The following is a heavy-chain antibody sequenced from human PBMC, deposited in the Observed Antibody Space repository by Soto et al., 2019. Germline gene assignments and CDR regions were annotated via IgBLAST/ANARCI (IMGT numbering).Heavy chain of an antibody. CDR3: AREPGVGKSSGRPYYYYYGMDV. CDR2: IIPIFGTA. CDR1: GGTFSSYA. J-gene: IGHJ6*02. Sequence: QVQLVQSGAEVKKPGSSVKVSCEASGGTFSSYAISWVRQAPGQGLEWMGGIIPIFGTANYAQKFQGRVTITADESTSTAYMELSSLRSEDTAVYYCAREPGVGKSSGRPYYYYYGMDVWGQGTTVTVSS. V-gene: IGHV1-69*01. D-gene: IGHD6-19*01.